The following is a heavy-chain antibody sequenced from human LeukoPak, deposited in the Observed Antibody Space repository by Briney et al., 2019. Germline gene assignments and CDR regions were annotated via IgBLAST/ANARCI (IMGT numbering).Heavy chain of an antibody. J-gene: IGHJ5*02. CDR2: ISAYNGNT. Sequence: ASVKVSCKASGYTFTSYGISWVRQAPGQGLEWMGWISAYNGNTNYAQKLQGRVTMTTDTSTSTAYMELRSLRSDDTAVYYCARVVLSSGWPNNWFDPWGQGTLVTVSS. CDR3: ARVVLSSGWPNNWFDP. D-gene: IGHD6-19*01. CDR1: GYTFTSYG. V-gene: IGHV1-18*01.